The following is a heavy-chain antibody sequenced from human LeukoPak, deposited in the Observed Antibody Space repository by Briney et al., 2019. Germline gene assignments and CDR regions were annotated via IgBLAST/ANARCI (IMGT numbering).Heavy chain of an antibody. Sequence: QSSETLSLTCTVSGGSISSYYWSWIRQPAGKGLEWIGNIHYSGSSVYNPSLKSRGTISIDTSRRQFFLKLNSVTAADTAVYFCALAPNSNWFDFWGPGTLVTVSS. V-gene: IGHV4-59*03. J-gene: IGHJ5*01. D-gene: IGHD2-8*01. CDR1: GGSISSYY. CDR2: IHYSGSS. CDR3: ALAPNSNWFDF.